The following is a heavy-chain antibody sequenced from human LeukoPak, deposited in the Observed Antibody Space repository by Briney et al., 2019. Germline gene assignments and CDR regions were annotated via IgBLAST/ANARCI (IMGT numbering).Heavy chain of an antibody. CDR3: ARVPEQWLVGLWFDP. J-gene: IGHJ5*02. V-gene: IGHV1-8*01. CDR2: MNPNSGNT. D-gene: IGHD6-19*01. Sequence: ASVKVSCKAYGYTFTSYDINWVRQATGQGLEWMGWMNPNSGNTGYAQKFQGRVTMTRNTSISTAYMELSSLRSEDTAVYYCARVPEQWLVGLWFDPWGQGTLVTVSS. CDR1: GYTFTSYD.